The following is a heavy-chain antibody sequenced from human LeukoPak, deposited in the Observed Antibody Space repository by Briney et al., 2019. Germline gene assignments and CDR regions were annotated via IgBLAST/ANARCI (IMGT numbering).Heavy chain of an antibody. D-gene: IGHD6-19*01. V-gene: IGHV4-30-2*01. CDR2: IYSTGST. Sequence: SETLSLTCAVSGASIGTYGPSWSWIRQPPGKGLEWIGYIYSTGSTYYNPSLKSRVTISVDKSKNQFSLRLSSVTAADTAVYYCARGVSGWGDFYYWGQGILVTVSS. CDR1: GASIGTYGPS. J-gene: IGHJ4*02. CDR3: ARGVSGWGDFYY.